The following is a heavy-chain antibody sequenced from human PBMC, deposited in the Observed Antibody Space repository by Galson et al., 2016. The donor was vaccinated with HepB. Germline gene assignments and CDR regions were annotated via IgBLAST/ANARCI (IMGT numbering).Heavy chain of an antibody. D-gene: IGHD3-10*02. CDR3: ARTHSNVLFDWYVDL. V-gene: IGHV5-51*01. CDR2: IYPGDSDT. J-gene: IGHJ2*01. Sequence: QSGAEVKKPGESLKISCQGSGYNFTRYWLGWVRQMPGKGLEWMGNIYPGDSDTRYNPSFRGQVTISADRSSTTAYLEWGGLKTSDTAIYFCARTHSNVLFDWYVDLWGRGTLVTVSS. CDR1: GYNFTRYW.